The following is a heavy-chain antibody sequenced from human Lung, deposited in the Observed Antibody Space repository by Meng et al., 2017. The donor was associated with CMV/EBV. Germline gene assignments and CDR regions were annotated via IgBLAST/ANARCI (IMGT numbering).Heavy chain of an antibody. CDR1: CGSISGRPW. Sequence: LTFSVTCGSISGRPWWNWVRQPPGKGLEWIGEIWHGGNTNYHVTLKSRVTLSIDKSNNQFSLKLNSVTAADTAVYFCARGELALGFDSWGQGILVTVSS. J-gene: IGHJ4*02. CDR3: ARGELALGFDS. D-gene: IGHD1-7*01. V-gene: IGHV4-4*01. CDR2: IWHGGNT.